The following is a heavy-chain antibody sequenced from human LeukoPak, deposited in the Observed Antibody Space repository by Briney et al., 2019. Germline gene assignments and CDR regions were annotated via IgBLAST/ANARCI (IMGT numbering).Heavy chain of an antibody. V-gene: IGHV3-21*01. J-gene: IGHJ6*03. Sequence: GGSLRLSCAASGFTFTTYDMNWVRQAPGKGLEWVSSITSTSSYTYYADSLKGRFTISRDNAKNSLYLQMNNLRAEDTAVYYCARDCGGACYMDVWGKGTTVTVSS. CDR3: ARDCGGACYMDV. CDR1: GFTFTTYD. D-gene: IGHD2-21*02. CDR2: ITSTSSYT.